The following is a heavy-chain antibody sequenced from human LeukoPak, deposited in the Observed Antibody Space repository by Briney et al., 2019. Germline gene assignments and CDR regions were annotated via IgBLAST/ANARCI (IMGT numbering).Heavy chain of an antibody. CDR1: GGSFSGYY. D-gene: IGHD6-19*01. CDR2: INHSGST. CDR3: ARVDSSGSTFDY. J-gene: IGHJ4*02. V-gene: IGHV4-34*01. Sequence: SETLSLTCAVYGGSFSGYYWSWIRQPPGKGLEWIGEINHSGSTNYNPSLKSRVTISVDTSKNQFSLKLSSVTAADTAVYYCARVDSSGSTFDYWGQGALVTVSS.